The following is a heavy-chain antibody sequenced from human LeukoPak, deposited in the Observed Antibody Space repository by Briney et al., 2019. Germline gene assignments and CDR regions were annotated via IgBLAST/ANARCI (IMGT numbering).Heavy chain of an antibody. J-gene: IGHJ4*02. CDR1: GFTFSSYA. D-gene: IGHD6-19*01. CDR2: ISGSGGST. CDR3: AKAPYSSGWHGVYYFDY. V-gene: IGHV3-23*01. Sequence: GGSLRLSRAASGFTFSSYAMSWVRQAPGKGLEWVSAISGSGGSTYYADSVKGRFTISRDNSKNTLYLQMNSLRAEDTAVYYCAKAPYSSGWHGVYYFDYWGQGTLVTVSS.